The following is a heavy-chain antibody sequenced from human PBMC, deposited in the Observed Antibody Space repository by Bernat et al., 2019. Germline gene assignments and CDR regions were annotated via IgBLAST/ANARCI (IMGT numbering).Heavy chain of an antibody. J-gene: IGHJ6*02. D-gene: IGHD6-19*01. V-gene: IGHV3-48*04. CDR3: ARHSGWPEADYYYGMDV. CDR2: ISRSSSSK. Sequence: EMQLVDSGGDLVQPGGSLRLSCAASGFSFSTYSMNWVRQAPGRGLEWVSYISRSSSSKYYADSVKGRFTISRDNAKNSLFLQMNSLRAEDTAVYYCARHSGWPEADYYYGMDVWGQGTTVTVSS. CDR1: GFSFSTYS.